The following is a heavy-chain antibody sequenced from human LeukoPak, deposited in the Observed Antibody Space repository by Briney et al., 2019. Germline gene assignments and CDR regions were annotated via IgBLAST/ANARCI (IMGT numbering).Heavy chain of an antibody. Sequence: PGGSLRLSWAASGFTFSRYAMGWVRQAPGEGLGWVEAISGSGGSTYYADSVKGRFTISRDNSKNTLYLQMNSLRAEDTAVYYCAKEASSGWYVDYWGQGTLVTVSS. D-gene: IGHD6-19*01. CDR3: AKEASSGWYVDY. CDR1: GFTFSRYA. J-gene: IGHJ4*02. CDR2: ISGSGGST. V-gene: IGHV3-23*01.